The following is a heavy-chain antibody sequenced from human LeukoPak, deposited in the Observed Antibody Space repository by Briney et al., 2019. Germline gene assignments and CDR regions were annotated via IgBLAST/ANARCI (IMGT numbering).Heavy chain of an antibody. Sequence: GESLKISCKGSGYSFTSYWIGWVRQMPGKGLEWMGIIYPGDSDTRYSPSFQGQVTISADKPISTAYLQWSSLKASDTAMYYCARRHIVATRGVGFVLNYFDYWGQGTLVTVSS. D-gene: IGHD5-12*01. CDR1: GYSFTSYW. CDR2: IYPGDSDT. CDR3: ARRHIVATRGVGFVLNYFDY. J-gene: IGHJ4*02. V-gene: IGHV5-51*01.